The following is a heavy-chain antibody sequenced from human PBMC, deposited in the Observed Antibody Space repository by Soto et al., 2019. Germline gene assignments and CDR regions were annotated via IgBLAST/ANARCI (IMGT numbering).Heavy chain of an antibody. CDR1: GFTFSDYY. CDR3: ARVAYDAFDI. CDR2: ISSSRSYT. Sequence: PGWSLRLSCAASGFTFSDYYMNWIRQAPGKGLEWVSYISSSRSYTNYADSVKGRFTISRDNAKNSLYLQMNSLRAEDTAVYYCARVAYDAFDICGSATLVTVS. V-gene: IGHV3-11*05. J-gene: IGHJ3*02.